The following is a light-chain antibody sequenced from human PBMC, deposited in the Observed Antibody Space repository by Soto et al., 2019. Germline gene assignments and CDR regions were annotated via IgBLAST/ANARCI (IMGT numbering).Light chain of an antibody. CDR1: SGSIASYY. V-gene: IGLV6-57*04. CDR2: EDD. CDR3: LSYDSSNFV. J-gene: IGLJ1*01. Sequence: NFMLTQSHSVSESPGKTLTISCTRSSGSIASYYVQWYQQRPGRAPTTVIYEDDDRPSGVPDRFSGSIDSSSNSASLTISGLKTEDEADYYCLSYDSSNFVFGTGTKVTV.